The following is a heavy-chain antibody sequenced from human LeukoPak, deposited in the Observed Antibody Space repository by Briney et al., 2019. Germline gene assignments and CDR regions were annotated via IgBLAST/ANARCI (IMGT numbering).Heavy chain of an antibody. J-gene: IGHJ4*02. V-gene: IGHV3-43*02. D-gene: IGHD1-26*01. Sequence: GGSLRLSCAASGFTFDDYAMHWVRQAPGKGLEWVSLISGDGGTTSYADSVKGRFTISRDNSENSLNLQMKSLRSEDTALYYCAKARRSGTHYSDFDFWGQGTLVTVCS. CDR2: ISGDGGTT. CDR1: GFTFDDYA. CDR3: AKARRSGTHYSDFDF.